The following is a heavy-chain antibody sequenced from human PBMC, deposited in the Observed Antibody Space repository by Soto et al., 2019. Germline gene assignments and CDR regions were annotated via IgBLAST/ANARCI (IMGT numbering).Heavy chain of an antibody. D-gene: IGHD6-19*01. CDR2: IIPIFGTA. CDR1: GGTFSSYA. V-gene: IGHV1-69*12. CDR3: ARPAVAGDIEYFQH. Sequence: VQLVQSGAEVKKPGSSVKVSCKASGGTFSSYAISWVRQAPGQVLEWMGGIIPIFGTANYAQKFQGRVTITADEATSTAYMELISLRSEDTAVYYCARPAVAGDIEYFQHWGQGTLVTVSS. J-gene: IGHJ1*01.